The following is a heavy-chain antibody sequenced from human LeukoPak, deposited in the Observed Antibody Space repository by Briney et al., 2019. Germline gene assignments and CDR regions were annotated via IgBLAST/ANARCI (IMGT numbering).Heavy chain of an antibody. D-gene: IGHD1-1*01. Sequence: PSETLSLTCTVSGGSISTYYWIWIRQPPGKGLKWIGYIYYSGSTNYNPSLKSRVTISVGTSKNQFSLNLSSVTAADTAVYYCARGGPLQLELTYYYYYYMDVWGKGTTVTVSS. CDR3: ARGGPLQLELTYYYYYYMDV. CDR1: GGSISTYY. J-gene: IGHJ6*03. CDR2: IYYSGST. V-gene: IGHV4-59*01.